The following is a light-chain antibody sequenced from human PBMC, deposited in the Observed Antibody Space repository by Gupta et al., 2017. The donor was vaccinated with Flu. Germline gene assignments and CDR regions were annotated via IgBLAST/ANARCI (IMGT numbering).Light chain of an antibody. Sequence: PAILSLSPGETAILSSSGSHDIRYYLAWYQQKRGQATRLLIYGASSRAPGIPARFSGSGSGTDFTLTITSLEPEDFAVYFCQQCGTWPNTFGPGTKLDIK. J-gene: IGKJ3*01. CDR3: QQCGTWPNT. CDR1: HDIRYY. V-gene: IGKV3-11*01. CDR2: GAS.